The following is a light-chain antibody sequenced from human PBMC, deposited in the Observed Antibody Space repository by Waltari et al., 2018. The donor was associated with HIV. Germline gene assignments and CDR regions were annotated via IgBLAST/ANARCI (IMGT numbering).Light chain of an antibody. J-gene: IGLJ1*01. CDR3: SAYTATGTFV. CDR1: NSDVGYYDY. Sequence: QSALTQPASVSGSPGQSITISSTGTNSDVGYYDYVSWYQQHPGKAPKLMIYEVNKRPSGVSNRFSGSKSGNTASLTISGLQADDEADYYCSAYTATGTFVFGTGTKVTVL. CDR2: EVN. V-gene: IGLV2-14*01.